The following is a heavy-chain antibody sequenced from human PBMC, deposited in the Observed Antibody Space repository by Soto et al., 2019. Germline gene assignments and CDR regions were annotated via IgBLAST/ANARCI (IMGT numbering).Heavy chain of an antibody. Sequence: VQLVESGGGVVQPGRSLRLSCAASGFTFSSYAMHWVRQAPGKGLEWVAVISYDGSNKYYADSVKGRFTISRDNSKNTLYLQMNSLRAEDTAVYYCARDKAVAGFFDYWGQGTLVTVSS. CDR3: ARDKAVAGFFDY. CDR2: ISYDGSNK. V-gene: IGHV3-30-3*01. CDR1: GFTFSSYA. J-gene: IGHJ4*02. D-gene: IGHD6-19*01.